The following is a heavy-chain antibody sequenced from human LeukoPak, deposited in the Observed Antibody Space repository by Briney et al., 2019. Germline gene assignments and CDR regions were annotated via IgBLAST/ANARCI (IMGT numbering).Heavy chain of an antibody. V-gene: IGHV1-69*04. CDR1: GGTFSSYT. J-gene: IGHJ3*02. CDR2: IIPILGIA. Sequence: SVKVSCKASGGTFSSYTISWVRQAPGQGLEWMGRIIPILGIANYAQKFQGRVTITADKSTSTAYMELSSLRSEDTAVYYCARDAGYYYDSSGNGAFDIWGQGTMVTVSS. CDR3: ARDAGYYYDSSGNGAFDI. D-gene: IGHD3-22*01.